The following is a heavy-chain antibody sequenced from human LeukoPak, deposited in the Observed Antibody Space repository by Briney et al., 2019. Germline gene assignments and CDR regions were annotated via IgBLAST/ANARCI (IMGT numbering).Heavy chain of an antibody. J-gene: IGHJ4*02. Sequence: GESLKISCKGSGYSFTSYWIGWVRQRPGKGLEWMGIIYPGDSDTRYSPSFQGQVTISADKSISTSYMQWSSLKASDTLIYTGGNVVSYYDILTGSTLGYYFDYWGQGTLVTVSS. D-gene: IGHD3-9*01. CDR1: GYSFTSYW. CDR2: IYPGDSDT. V-gene: IGHV5-51*01. CDR3: GNVVSYYDILTGSTLGYYFDY.